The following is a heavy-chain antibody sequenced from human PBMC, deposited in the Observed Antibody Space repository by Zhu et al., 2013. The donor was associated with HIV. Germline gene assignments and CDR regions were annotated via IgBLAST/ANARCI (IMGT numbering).Heavy chain of an antibody. Sequence: QVQLVQSGAEVKKPGSSVKVSCKASGGTFSSYAISWVRQAPGQGLEWMGGIIPIFGTANYAQKFQGRVTITADKSTSTAYMELSSLRSEDTAVYYCARAPYDFWSNVPYYYGMDVWGQGTTVTVSS. CDR3: ARAPYDFWSNVPYYYGMDV. CDR1: GGTFSSYA. V-gene: IGHV1-69*06. CDR2: IIPIFGTA. D-gene: IGHD3-3*01. J-gene: IGHJ6*02.